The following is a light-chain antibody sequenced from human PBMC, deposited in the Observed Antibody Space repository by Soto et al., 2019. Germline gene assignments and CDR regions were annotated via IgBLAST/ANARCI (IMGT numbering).Light chain of an antibody. CDR2: EVS. CDR3: CSYTTSSTYV. Sequence: QSALTQPASVSGSPGQSITISCTGTSSDVGGYNYVSWYQQHPGKAPKLMIYEVSYRPSGVSNRFSVSKSGNTASLAISGLQAEDEADYYCCSYTTSSTYVFGTGTKVTVL. J-gene: IGLJ1*01. V-gene: IGLV2-14*01. CDR1: SSDVGGYNY.